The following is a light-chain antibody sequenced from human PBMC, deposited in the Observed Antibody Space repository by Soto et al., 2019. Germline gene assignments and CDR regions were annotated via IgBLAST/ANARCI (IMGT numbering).Light chain of an antibody. CDR1: QSINNL. CDR3: QQYDSYPLT. J-gene: IGKJ4*01. Sequence: DVQMTQSPSTLSASVGDRVTITCRASQSINNLLAWYQQKPGKAPKFLIYGVSTLESGVPSRFSGSGSGTEFTLIISSLQAEDFATYYCQQYDSYPLTFGGGTKVDIK. V-gene: IGKV1-5*01. CDR2: GVS.